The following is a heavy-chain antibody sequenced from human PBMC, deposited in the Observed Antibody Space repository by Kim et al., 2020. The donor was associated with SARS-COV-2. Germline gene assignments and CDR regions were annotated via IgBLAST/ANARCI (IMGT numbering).Heavy chain of an antibody. Sequence: SETLSLTCTVSGGSISSGGYYWSWIRQHPGKGLEWIGYIYYSGSTYYNPSLKSRVTISVDTSKNQFSLKLSSVTAADTAVYYCARDRYSGYDSRFDPWGQGTLVTVSS. D-gene: IGHD5-12*01. CDR1: GGSISSGGYY. CDR3: ARDRYSGYDSRFDP. V-gene: IGHV4-31*03. CDR2: IYYSGST. J-gene: IGHJ5*02.